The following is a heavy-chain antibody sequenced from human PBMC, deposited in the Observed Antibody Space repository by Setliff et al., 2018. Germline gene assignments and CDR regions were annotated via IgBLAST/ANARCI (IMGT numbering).Heavy chain of an antibody. CDR3: SRDVPLWPSNAFDT. CDR1: GYTFSSYG. Sequence: ASVKVSCKASGYTFSSYGISWVRQAPGQGLEWVAWISTYDGDRRFGESFQDRVTLTRDTSTATVTLELRSLRHDDTAIYYCSRDVPLWPSNAFDTRGPGTVVTVSS. J-gene: IGHJ3*02. CDR2: ISTYDGDR. V-gene: IGHV1-18*01. D-gene: IGHD2-21*01.